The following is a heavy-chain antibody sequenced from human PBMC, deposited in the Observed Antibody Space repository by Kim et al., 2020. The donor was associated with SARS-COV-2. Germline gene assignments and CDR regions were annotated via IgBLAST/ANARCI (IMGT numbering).Heavy chain of an antibody. V-gene: IGHV1-8*01. J-gene: IGHJ4*02. CDR3: ARGLERYSSSSY. CDR1: GYTFTNYD. Sequence: ASVKVSCKASGYTFTNYDINWVRQATGQGLEWMGWMNPNSGSTDYAQIFQGRVTMTRDTSISTAYMELSNLRSDDTAVYYCARGLERYSSSSYWGQGTLVTVSS. D-gene: IGHD6-13*01. CDR2: MNPNSGST.